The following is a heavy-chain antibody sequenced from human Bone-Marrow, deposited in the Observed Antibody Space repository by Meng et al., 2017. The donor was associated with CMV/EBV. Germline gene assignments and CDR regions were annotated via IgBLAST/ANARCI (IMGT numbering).Heavy chain of an antibody. CDR3: ARGRVGATEKSFDY. J-gene: IGHJ4*02. Sequence: ASVKVSCKASGYTFATSGISWVRQAPGQGLEWMGWISAYNGDTNYAQKLQGRVTMTTYTSTSKAHMELRSLRSDDTAVYYCARGRVGATEKSFDYWGQGTLVTVSS. V-gene: IGHV1-18*01. D-gene: IGHD1-26*01. CDR2: ISAYNGDT. CDR1: GYTFATSG.